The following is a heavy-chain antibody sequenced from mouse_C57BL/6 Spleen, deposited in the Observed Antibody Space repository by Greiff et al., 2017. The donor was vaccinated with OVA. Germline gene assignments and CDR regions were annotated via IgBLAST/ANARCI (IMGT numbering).Heavy chain of an antibody. Sequence: VQLQQPGPELVKPGASVKISCKASGYAFSSSWMNWVKQRPGKGLEWIGRIYPGDGDTNYNGKFKGKATLTADKSSSTAYMQLSSLTSEDSAVYFCARGFSFDVWGTGTTVTVSS. J-gene: IGHJ1*03. CDR2: IYPGDGDT. CDR1: GYAFSSSW. V-gene: IGHV1-82*01. CDR3: ARGFSFDV.